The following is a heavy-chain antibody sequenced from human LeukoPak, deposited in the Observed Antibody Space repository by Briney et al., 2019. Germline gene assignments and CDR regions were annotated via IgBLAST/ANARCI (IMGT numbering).Heavy chain of an antibody. J-gene: IGHJ4*02. V-gene: IGHV5-10-1*01. Sequence: GESPRISCKGSGYSFISYWISWVRQMPGKGLEWMGRIDPSDSYTNYSPSFQGHVTISADKSITTVYLQWNSLKASDTAMYYCARGLRENNYFDYWGQGTLVTVSS. CDR2: IDPSDSYT. CDR3: ARGLRENNYFDY. CDR1: GYSFISYW. D-gene: IGHD2/OR15-2a*01.